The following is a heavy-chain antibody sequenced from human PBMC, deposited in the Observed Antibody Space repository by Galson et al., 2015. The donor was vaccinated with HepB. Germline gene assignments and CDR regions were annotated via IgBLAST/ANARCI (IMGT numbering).Heavy chain of an antibody. J-gene: IGHJ4*02. CDR1: GFTFSSSW. CDR2: TNSDESST. CDR3: VRAIGLDFDY. D-gene: IGHD2/OR15-2a*01. Sequence: SLRLSCAAFGFTFSSSWMHWVRQAPGKGLVWVSRTNSDESSTSYADSVKGRFTISRDNGKNTLYLQMNSLRAEDTAVYYCVRAIGLDFDYWGQGTLVTVSS. V-gene: IGHV3-74*01.